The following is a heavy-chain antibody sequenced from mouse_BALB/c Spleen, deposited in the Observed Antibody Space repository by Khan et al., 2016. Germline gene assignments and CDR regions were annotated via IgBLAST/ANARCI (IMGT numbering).Heavy chain of an antibody. J-gene: IGHJ1*01. CDR2: IWAGGST. Sequence: QVQLKESGPGLVAPSQSLSITWTVSGFSLTSYGVHWVRQPPGKGLEWLGVIWAGGSTNYNSALMSRLSISKDNSKSQVFLKMNSLQTDDTAMYYCARSYYYGSRYFDVWGAGTTVTVSS. V-gene: IGHV2-9*02. D-gene: IGHD1-1*01. CDR1: GFSLTSYG. CDR3: ARSYYYGSRYFDV.